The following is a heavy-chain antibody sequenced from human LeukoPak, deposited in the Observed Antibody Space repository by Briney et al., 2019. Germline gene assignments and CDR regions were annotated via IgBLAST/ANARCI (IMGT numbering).Heavy chain of an antibody. CDR3: AKAGVY. CDR2: ISYDGSNK. V-gene: IGHV3-30*18. J-gene: IGHJ4*02. CDR1: GFTFSSYG. D-gene: IGHD2-8*01. Sequence: GRSLRLSCAASGFTFSSYGVRWVRQAPGKGLEWVAVISYDGSNKYYADSVKGRFTISRDNSKNTLYLQMNSLRAEDTAVYYCAKAGVYWGQGTLVTVSS.